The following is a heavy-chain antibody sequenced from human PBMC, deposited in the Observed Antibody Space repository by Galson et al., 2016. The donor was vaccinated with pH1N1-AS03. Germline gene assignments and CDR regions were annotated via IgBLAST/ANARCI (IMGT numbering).Heavy chain of an antibody. CDR3: AKVGGVFDWNDYNYMDV. CDR2: ISSNSAST. V-gene: IGHV3-21*01. D-gene: IGHD1-1*01. J-gene: IGHJ6*03. CDR1: GFNFDKYT. Sequence: CAASGFNFDKYTMTWVRQAPGKGLEWISSISSNSASTYYADSLKGRFTVSRDNAKNSLYLQMDSLSAEDTAVYYCAKVGGVFDWNDYNYMDVWGTGTTVTVAS.